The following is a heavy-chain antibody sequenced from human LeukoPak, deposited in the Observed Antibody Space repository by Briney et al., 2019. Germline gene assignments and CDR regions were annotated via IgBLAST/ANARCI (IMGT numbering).Heavy chain of an antibody. V-gene: IGHV1-18*01. Sequence: ASVKVSCKASGYTFTSYGISWARQAPGQGLEWMGWISAYNGNTNYAQKLQGRVTMATDTSTSTAYMELRSLRSDDTAVYYCARDTPEISDCSSTSCPGAFDIWGQGTMVTVSS. D-gene: IGHD2-2*01. CDR3: ARDTPEISDCSSTSCPGAFDI. CDR2: ISAYNGNT. J-gene: IGHJ3*02. CDR1: GYTFTSYG.